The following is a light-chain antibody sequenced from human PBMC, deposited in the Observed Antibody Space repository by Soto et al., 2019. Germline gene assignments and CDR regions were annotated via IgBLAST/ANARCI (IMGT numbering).Light chain of an antibody. J-gene: IGLJ3*02. CDR2: EVS. CDR1: SSDIGGYNY. V-gene: IGLV2-14*01. Sequence: QSALTQPASVSGSPGQSITISCTGTSSDIGGYNYVSWYQHHQGKAPKLMIYEVSNRPSGVSNRFSGSKSGNTASLTISGLQADDEADYYCSSYTSSNTWVFGGGTKLTVL. CDR3: SSYTSSNTWV.